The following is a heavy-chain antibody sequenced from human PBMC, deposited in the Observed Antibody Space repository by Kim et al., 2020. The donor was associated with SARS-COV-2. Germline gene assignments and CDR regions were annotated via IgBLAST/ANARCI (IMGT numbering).Heavy chain of an antibody. V-gene: IGHV3-53*01. Sequence: DSVKVGITTSRDNSKTTLYLQMNSLRAEDTAVYYCAGAMVRGVIITGGMDVWGQGTTVTVSS. CDR3: AGAMVRGVIITGGMDV. D-gene: IGHD3-10*01. J-gene: IGHJ6*02.